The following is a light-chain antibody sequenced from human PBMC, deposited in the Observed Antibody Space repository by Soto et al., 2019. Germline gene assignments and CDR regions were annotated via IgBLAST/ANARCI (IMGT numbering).Light chain of an antibody. V-gene: IGLV2-18*01. Sequence: QSVLTQPPSVSGSPGQSVTISCTVTSSDVGDYEHVSWYKQAPGTAPKRIIFDVTNRPSGVPDRFSGSKSGNTPSLTIFGLQAEDEADYYCSLYTSSSTWVFGGGTKLTVL. CDR3: SLYTSSSTWV. CDR1: SSDVGDYEH. CDR2: DVT. J-gene: IGLJ3*02.